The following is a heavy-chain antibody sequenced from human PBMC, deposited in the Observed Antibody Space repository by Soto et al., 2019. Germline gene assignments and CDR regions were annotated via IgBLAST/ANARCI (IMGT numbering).Heavy chain of an antibody. Sequence: SETLSLTCAVSGGSISSGGYSWSWIRQPPGKGLEWIGYIYHSGSTYYNPSLKSRVTISVDRSKNQFSLKLSSVTAADTAVYYCARAGGTNGELGFAYWGRGTLVTVSS. J-gene: IGHJ4*02. CDR2: IYHSGST. D-gene: IGHD2-8*01. V-gene: IGHV4-30-2*01. CDR1: GGSISSGGYS. CDR3: ARAGGTNGELGFAY.